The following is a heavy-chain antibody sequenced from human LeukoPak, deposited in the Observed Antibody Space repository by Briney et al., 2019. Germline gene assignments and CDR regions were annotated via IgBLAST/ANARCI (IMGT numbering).Heavy chain of an antibody. D-gene: IGHD5-18*01. J-gene: IGHJ5*02. CDR3: ARVEGGRDTAMAT. Sequence: SVKVSCKASGGTFSSYTISWVRQAPGQGLEWMGRIIPILGMANYAQKFQGRVTITADKSTSTAYMELSSLRSEDTAVYYCARVEGGRDTAMATWGQGTLVTVSS. CDR1: GGTFSSYT. CDR2: IIPILGMA. V-gene: IGHV1-69*02.